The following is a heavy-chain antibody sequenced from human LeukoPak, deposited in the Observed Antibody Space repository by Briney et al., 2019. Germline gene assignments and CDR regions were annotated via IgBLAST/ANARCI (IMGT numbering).Heavy chain of an antibody. CDR3: ARDDAYAFDI. CDR1: GFTFSSYS. J-gene: IGHJ3*02. Sequence: GGSLRLSCAASGFTFSSYSMVWVRQAPGKGLEWISYVNTVSGIISYADSVKGRFTISADNAKNSLYLQMNSLRDEDTAVYYCARDDAYAFDIWGQGTMVTVSS. D-gene: IGHD2-21*01. CDR2: VNTVSGII. V-gene: IGHV3-48*02.